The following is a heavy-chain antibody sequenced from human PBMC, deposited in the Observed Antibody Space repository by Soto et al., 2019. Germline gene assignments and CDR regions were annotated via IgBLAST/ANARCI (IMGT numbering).Heavy chain of an antibody. CDR1: GCSFTSYW. Sequence: GESLNISCKGSGCSFTSYWIGLVRQMPGKGLEWMGIIYPGDSDTRYSPSFQGQVTISADKSISTAYLQWSSLKASDTAMYYCARSRPAGRVPYYGMDVWGQGTTVTVSS. D-gene: IGHD6-19*01. V-gene: IGHV5-51*01. J-gene: IGHJ6*02. CDR2: IYPGDSDT. CDR3: ARSRPAGRVPYYGMDV.